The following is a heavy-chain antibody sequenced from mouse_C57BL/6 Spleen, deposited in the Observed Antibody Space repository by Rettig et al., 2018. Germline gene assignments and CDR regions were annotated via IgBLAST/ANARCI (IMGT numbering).Heavy chain of an antibody. CDR3: ARQGDDFDGGWFAY. CDR2: INPDSSTI. CDR1: GIDFSRYW. J-gene: IGHJ3*01. D-gene: IGHD2-4*01. Sequence: EVKLLQSGGGLVQPGGSLKVSCAASGIDFSRYWMSWVRRAPGKGLEWIGEINPDSSTINYSPSLKDKFIISRDNAKNTLYLQMSKVRSEDTALYYCARQGDDFDGGWFAYWGQGTLVTVSA. V-gene: IGHV4-1*01.